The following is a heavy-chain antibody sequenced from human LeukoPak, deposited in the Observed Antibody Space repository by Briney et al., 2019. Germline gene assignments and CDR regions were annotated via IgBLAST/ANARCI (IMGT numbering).Heavy chain of an antibody. V-gene: IGHV3-53*01. CDR3: AKDRQGEQLVLDY. D-gene: IGHD6-6*01. CDR2: MYSGGSE. CDR1: GFTVSRKY. Sequence: PGGSLRLSCAASGFTVSRKYMSWVRQAPGKGLEWVSVMYSGGSEYYADSVKGRFTISRDNSKNTLYLQMNSLRAEDTAVYYCAKDRQGEQLVLDYWGQGTLVTVSS. J-gene: IGHJ4*02.